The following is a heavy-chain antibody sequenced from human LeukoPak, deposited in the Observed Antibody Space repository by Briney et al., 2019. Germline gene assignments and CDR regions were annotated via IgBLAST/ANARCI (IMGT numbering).Heavy chain of an antibody. CDR3: VKGGQRYDFWRFDY. V-gene: IGHV3-23*01. CDR1: GFTFSSYS. Sequence: GGSLRLSCAASGFTFSSYSMNWVRQAPGKGLEWVSSISGSGGSTYYADSVKGRFSISRDNSKNTPSLQMNSLRAEDTALYYCVKGGQRYDFWRFDYWGQGTVVTVSS. D-gene: IGHD3-3*01. CDR2: ISGSGGST. J-gene: IGHJ4*02.